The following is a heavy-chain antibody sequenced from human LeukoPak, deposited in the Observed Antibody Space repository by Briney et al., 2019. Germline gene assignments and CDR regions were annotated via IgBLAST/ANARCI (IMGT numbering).Heavy chain of an antibody. J-gene: IGHJ2*01. CDR2: ISYSGGT. CDR3: ARLISSWYIDL. Sequence: SSETLSLTCTVSGGSISTYDWSWIRQPPGKGLEWIGYISYSGGTNYNPSLKSRVTISEDTSKNQFSLKLSSVTAADTAVYYCARLISSWYIDLWGRGTLVTVSS. CDR1: GGSISTYD. V-gene: IGHV4-59*08.